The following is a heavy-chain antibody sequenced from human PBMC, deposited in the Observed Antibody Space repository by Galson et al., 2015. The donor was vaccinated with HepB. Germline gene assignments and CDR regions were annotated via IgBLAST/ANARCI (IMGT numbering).Heavy chain of an antibody. CDR2: IHHGGST. CDR3: ARGCSSSWYSGLGY. J-gene: IGHJ4*02. V-gene: IGHV3-53*01. CDR1: GFTVSNNY. Sequence: SLRLSCAASGFTVSNNYMSWVRQAPEKGLEWVSIIHHGGSTYYADSVGGRFTTSRDNSKNMVYLQMNSLRPEDTAVYYCARGCSSSWYSGLGYWGQGTLVTVSS. D-gene: IGHD6-13*01.